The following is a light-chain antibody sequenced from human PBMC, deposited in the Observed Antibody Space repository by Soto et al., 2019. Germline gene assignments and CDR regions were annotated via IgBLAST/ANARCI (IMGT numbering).Light chain of an antibody. CDR3: SSFTSTSTVI. J-gene: IGLJ2*01. CDR1: SSDIGGHNY. CDR2: EVI. Sequence: QSALTQPASVSGSLGQSITISCTGTSSDIGGHNYVSWYQLHPGKAPKVLIFEVIKRPSGVSTRFSGSKSGNMAPLTISGLRPEDEGDYYCSSFTSTSTVILGGGTKVTVL. V-gene: IGLV2-14*01.